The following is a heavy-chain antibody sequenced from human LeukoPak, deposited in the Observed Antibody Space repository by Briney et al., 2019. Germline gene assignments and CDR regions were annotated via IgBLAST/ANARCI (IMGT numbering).Heavy chain of an antibody. CDR3: ARDSEAAADNDAFDI. Sequence: ASVKVSCKASGHTFTSYGISWVRQAPGQGLEWMGWISAYNGNTNYAQKLQGRVTMTIDTSTSTAYMELRSLRSDDTAVYYCARDSEAAADNDAFDIWGQGTMVTVSS. J-gene: IGHJ3*02. CDR1: GHTFTSYG. CDR2: ISAYNGNT. D-gene: IGHD6-13*01. V-gene: IGHV1-18*01.